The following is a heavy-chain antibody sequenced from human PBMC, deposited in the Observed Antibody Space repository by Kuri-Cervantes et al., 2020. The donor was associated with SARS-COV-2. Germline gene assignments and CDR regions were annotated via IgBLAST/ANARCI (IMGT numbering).Heavy chain of an antibody. D-gene: IGHD2-15*01. CDR1: GGTFSSYA. CDR3: ASLGVDWSGGSCWQGFDY. Sequence: SVKVSCKASGGTFSSYAISWVRQAPGQGLEWMGGIIPIFGTANYAQKFQGRVTMTRDTSTSTVYMELSGLRSEDTAVYYCASLGVDWSGGSCWQGFDYWGQGTLVTVSS. CDR2: IIPIFGTA. J-gene: IGHJ4*02. V-gene: IGHV1-69*05.